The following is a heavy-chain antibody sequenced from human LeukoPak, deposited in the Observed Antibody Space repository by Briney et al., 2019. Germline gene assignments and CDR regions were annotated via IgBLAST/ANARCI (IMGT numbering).Heavy chain of an antibody. J-gene: IGHJ6*03. CDR1: GFSLNTSGMC. CDR2: IAWDDDK. Sequence: SGPTLVNPTQTLTLTCTFSGFSLNTSGMCVSWIRQPPGKALEWLARIAWDDDKYYSTSLKTRLTISKDTSKNQVVLTMTNMDPVDTATYYCARSTLTFYDASGISSCYYYMDVWGKGTTVTISS. D-gene: IGHD3-10*01. V-gene: IGHV2-70*11. CDR3: ARSTLTFYDASGISSCYYYMDV.